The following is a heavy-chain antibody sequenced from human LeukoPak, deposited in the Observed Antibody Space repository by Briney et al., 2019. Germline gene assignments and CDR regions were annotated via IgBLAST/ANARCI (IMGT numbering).Heavy chain of an antibody. D-gene: IGHD6-19*01. Sequence: PGGSLRLSCAASGFTFSSYAMSWVRQAPGKGLEWVSAISGSGGSTYYADSVKGRFTISRDNSKNTLCLQMNSLRAEATAVYYCAKEKQWLVRFFLDYWGQGTLVTVSS. CDR1: GFTFSSYA. CDR2: ISGSGGST. CDR3: AKEKQWLVRFFLDY. V-gene: IGHV3-23*01. J-gene: IGHJ4*02.